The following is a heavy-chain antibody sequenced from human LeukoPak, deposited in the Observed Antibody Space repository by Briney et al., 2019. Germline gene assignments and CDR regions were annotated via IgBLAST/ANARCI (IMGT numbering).Heavy chain of an antibody. V-gene: IGHV4-38-2*01. Sequence: KASETLSLTCAVSGYSISSGSYWGWIRQPPGKGLEWVGSMYHSGSTYYNPSLKSRVTISVDTSKNQFSLKLSSVAAADTAVYYSARAPYDFWSGRDFDCWGQGTLVTVSS. CDR1: GYSISSGSY. CDR3: ARAPYDFWSGRDFDC. D-gene: IGHD3-3*01. J-gene: IGHJ4*02. CDR2: MYHSGST.